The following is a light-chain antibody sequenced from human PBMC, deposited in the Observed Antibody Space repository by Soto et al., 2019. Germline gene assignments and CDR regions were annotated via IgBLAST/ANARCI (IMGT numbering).Light chain of an antibody. V-gene: IGKV3-20*01. J-gene: IGKJ1*01. CDR3: QQYGSSPWP. CDR2: DAS. CDR1: QSVSSY. Sequence: ESGLTQSPGALSLSTGERATLSCRASQSVSSYLAWYQQKPGQAPRLLIYDASNRATGIPARFSGSGSGTDFTLTISSLEPEDFAVYYCQQYGSSPWPFGQGTMV.